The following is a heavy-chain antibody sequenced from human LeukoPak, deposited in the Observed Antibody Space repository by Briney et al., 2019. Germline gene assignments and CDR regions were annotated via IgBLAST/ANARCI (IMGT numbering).Heavy chain of an antibody. Sequence: GGSLRLSCAASGFTFSSHGMSWVRQAPEKGLEWVSAISGSGGSTYYADSVKGRFTISRDNSKNTLYLQMNSLRAEDTAVYYCARRGSGYTEPIDYWGQGTLVTVSS. CDR2: ISGSGGST. CDR1: GFTFSSHG. V-gene: IGHV3-23*01. J-gene: IGHJ4*02. CDR3: ARRGSGYTEPIDY. D-gene: IGHD5-12*01.